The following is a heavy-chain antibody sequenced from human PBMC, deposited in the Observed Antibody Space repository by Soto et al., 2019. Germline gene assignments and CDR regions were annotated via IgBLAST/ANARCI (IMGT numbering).Heavy chain of an antibody. CDR3: ASRRVGAYYFDY. V-gene: IGHV3-21*01. D-gene: IGHD1-26*01. CDR1: GFTFSSYS. Sequence: EVQLVESGGGLVKPGGSLRLSCAASGFTFSSYSMNWVRQAPGKGLEWVSSISSSSSYIYYADSVKGRFTISRDNAKKSLYLQMNSLIAEDTAVYYCASRRVGAYYFDYWGQGTLVTVSS. CDR2: ISSSSSYI. J-gene: IGHJ4*02.